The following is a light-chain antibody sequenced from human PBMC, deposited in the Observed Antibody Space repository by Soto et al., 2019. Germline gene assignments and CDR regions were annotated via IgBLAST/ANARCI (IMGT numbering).Light chain of an antibody. V-gene: IGKV3-20*01. Sequence: EDVLTQSPGTLSLSPGERATLSCRASQNINANFLARYQPNPGYAPRVHISSASHSATGISDRFSGSGSGTHFTLTINRLEPEDFAVYFCQQHGISHITFGQGTRLEI. CDR2: SAS. CDR1: QNINANF. J-gene: IGKJ5*01. CDR3: QQHGISHIT.